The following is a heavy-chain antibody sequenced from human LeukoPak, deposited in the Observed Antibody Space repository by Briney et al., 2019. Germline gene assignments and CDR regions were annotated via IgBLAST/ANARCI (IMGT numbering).Heavy chain of an antibody. Sequence: GGSLRLSCAASGFTFRSYWMHWVRQAPGKGLVWVSRINIDGSSTSYADSVKGRFTISRDNAKNTLDLQMNSLRAEDTAVYYCARVLTRSYYMDVWGKGTTVTVSS. CDR1: GFTFRSYW. V-gene: IGHV3-74*01. D-gene: IGHD3-9*01. CDR2: INIDGSST. J-gene: IGHJ6*03. CDR3: ARVLTRSYYMDV.